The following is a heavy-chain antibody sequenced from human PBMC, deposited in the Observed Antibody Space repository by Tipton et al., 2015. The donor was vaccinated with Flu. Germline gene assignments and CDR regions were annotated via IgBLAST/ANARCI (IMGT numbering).Heavy chain of an antibody. CDR3: AKDQGFGLVDAPYISGRDV. CDR2: ISYDPINE. V-gene: IGHV3-30*18. J-gene: IGHJ6*02. CDR1: GFIFSDYG. Sequence: SLRLSCAASGFIFSDYGMHLVRQAPGEGLEWVAVISYDPINEYYVDSVKGRFTISRDNSKNTVYLQMDSLRPDATAFYYWAKDQGFGLVDAPYISGRDVWGQGATGTVSS. D-gene: IGHD3-10*01.